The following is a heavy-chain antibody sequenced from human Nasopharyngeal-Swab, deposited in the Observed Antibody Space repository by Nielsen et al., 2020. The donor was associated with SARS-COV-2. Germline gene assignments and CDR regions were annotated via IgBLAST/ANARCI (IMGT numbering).Heavy chain of an antibody. J-gene: IGHJ6*02. CDR2: ILGPGGSP. Sequence: GGSLRLSCAASGFTFRTYSMHWVRHAPVKGLEWVSGILGPGGSPYYADSVKGRFSISRDNSKNTLYLQMTCLRAEDAAVYYWAKRLSGTTMLGHNFALDVWGQGTTVTVSS. D-gene: IGHD1-14*01. CDR1: GFTFRTYS. CDR3: AKRLSGTTMLGHNFALDV. V-gene: IGHV3-23*01.